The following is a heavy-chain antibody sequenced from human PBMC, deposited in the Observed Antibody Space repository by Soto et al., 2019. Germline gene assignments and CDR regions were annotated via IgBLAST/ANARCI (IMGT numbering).Heavy chain of an antibody. CDR3: AHSELEWGYYYYGMDV. J-gene: IGHJ6*02. CDR1: GFSLSTSGVG. CDR2: IYWNDDK. D-gene: IGHD1-1*01. Sequence: SGPTLVNPTQTLTLTCTFSGFSLSTSGVGVGWNRQPPGKALEWLALIYWNDDKRYSPSLKSRLTITKDTSKNQVVLTITNMDPVDTATYYCAHSELEWGYYYYGMDVWGQGTTVTVSS. V-gene: IGHV2-5*01.